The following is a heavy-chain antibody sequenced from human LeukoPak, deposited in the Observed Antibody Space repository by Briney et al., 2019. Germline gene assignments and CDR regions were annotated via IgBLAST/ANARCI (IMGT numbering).Heavy chain of an antibody. CDR3: ARGRITMVRGVIVRAYYFDY. Sequence: ASVKVSCKASGYTFTSYGISWVRQAPGQGLEWMGWINPNSGGTNYAQKFQGRVTMTRDTSISTAYMELSSLRSEDTAVYYCARGRITMVRGVIVRAYYFDYWGQGTLVTVSS. D-gene: IGHD3-10*01. J-gene: IGHJ4*02. CDR1: GYTFTSYG. V-gene: IGHV1-2*02. CDR2: INPNSGGT.